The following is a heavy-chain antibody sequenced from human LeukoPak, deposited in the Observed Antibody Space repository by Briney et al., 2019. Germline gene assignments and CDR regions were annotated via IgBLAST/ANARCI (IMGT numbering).Heavy chain of an antibody. CDR1: GFTFSSHA. CDR3: AKDQGDTAMVITFDY. J-gene: IGHJ4*02. D-gene: IGHD5-18*01. V-gene: IGHV3-23*01. CDR2: ISGSGGST. Sequence: GGSLRLFCAACGFTFSSHAMSWVRQAPGKGLVWVSAISGSGGSTYYADFVKGRFTISRDNSKNTLYLQMNSLRAEDTAVYYCAKDQGDTAMVITFDYWGQGTLVTVSS.